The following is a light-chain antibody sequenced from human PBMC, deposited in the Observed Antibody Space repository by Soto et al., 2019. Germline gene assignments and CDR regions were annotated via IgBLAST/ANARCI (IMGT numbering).Light chain of an antibody. J-gene: IGLJ1*01. CDR2: DVS. CDR3: SSYTSRSTLV. Sequence: QSALTQPASVSGSPGQSITISCTGTSSDVGGYNYVSWYQQHPGKAPQLMIYDVSSRPSGVSNRFSGSKSDNTASLTISGLQAEDEADYYCSSYTSRSTLVFGTGTKVTVL. CDR1: SSDVGGYNY. V-gene: IGLV2-14*03.